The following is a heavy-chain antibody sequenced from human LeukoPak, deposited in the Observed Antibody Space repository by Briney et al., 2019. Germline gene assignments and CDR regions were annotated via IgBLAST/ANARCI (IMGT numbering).Heavy chain of an antibody. CDR1: GFTFSSYW. J-gene: IGHJ4*02. Sequence: PGGSLRLSCAASGFTFSSYWMTWVRQAPGKRLEWVANIKQDGSEKYVDSVKGRFTISRDNAKNSLYLQMNSLRAEDTAVYYCTRDTGCSGGTCYSFYDYWGQGTLVTVSS. CDR2: IKQDGSEK. V-gene: IGHV3-7*01. CDR3: TRDTGCSGGTCYSFYDY. D-gene: IGHD2-15*01.